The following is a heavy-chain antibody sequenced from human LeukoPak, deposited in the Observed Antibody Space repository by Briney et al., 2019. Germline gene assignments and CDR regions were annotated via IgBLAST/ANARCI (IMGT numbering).Heavy chain of an antibody. CDR1: GFTFSSYG. Sequence: GRSLRLSCAASGFTFSSYGMHWVRQAPGKGLEWVAVISYDGSNKYYADSVKGRFTISRDNSKDTLYLQMNSLRAEDTAVYYCAKDPFDYWGQGTLVTVSS. J-gene: IGHJ4*02. CDR2: ISYDGSNK. CDR3: AKDPFDY. V-gene: IGHV3-30*18.